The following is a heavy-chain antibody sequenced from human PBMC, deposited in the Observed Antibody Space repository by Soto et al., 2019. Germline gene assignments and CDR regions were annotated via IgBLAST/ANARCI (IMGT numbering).Heavy chain of an antibody. Sequence: GGSLRLSCAASGFPFSFYSMNWVRQAPGKGLEWISYITSTSSAINYVDSVKGRFTISRDNAKNSLYLQMNSLRAEDTAVYYCAREIVVARGASYFDYWGPGTLVTVSS. CDR2: ITSTSSAI. CDR1: GFPFSFYS. J-gene: IGHJ4*02. CDR3: AREIVVARGASYFDY. V-gene: IGHV3-48*04. D-gene: IGHD2-2*01.